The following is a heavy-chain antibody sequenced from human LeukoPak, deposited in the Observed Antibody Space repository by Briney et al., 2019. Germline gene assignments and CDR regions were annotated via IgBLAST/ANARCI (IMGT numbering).Heavy chain of an antibody. CDR1: SGSISSYY. D-gene: IGHD1-26*01. CDR3: ARHGPYLGRLAWFDP. Sequence: SETLSLTCTVSSGSISSYYWSWIRQPPGKELEWIGYIYYTGSTNYNPSLKSRVTISVDTSKNQFSLNLSSVTAADTAVYYCARHGPYLGRLAWFDPWGQGTLVTVSS. V-gene: IGHV4-59*08. J-gene: IGHJ5*02. CDR2: IYYTGST.